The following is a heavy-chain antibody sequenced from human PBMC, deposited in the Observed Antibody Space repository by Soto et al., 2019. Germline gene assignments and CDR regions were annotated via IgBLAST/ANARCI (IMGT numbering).Heavy chain of an antibody. CDR2: INAGNGNI. CDR1: GYTFTNYA. CDR3: ARFPLSPRESDFDY. Sequence: ASVKVSCKASGYTFTNYAMHWVRQAPGQRLEWMGWINAGNGNIKYSQKFQGRVTITRDPSASTAYMELSSLKSEDTAVYYCARFPLSPRESDFDYWGQGTLVTVSS. D-gene: IGHD1-26*01. V-gene: IGHV1-3*01. J-gene: IGHJ4*02.